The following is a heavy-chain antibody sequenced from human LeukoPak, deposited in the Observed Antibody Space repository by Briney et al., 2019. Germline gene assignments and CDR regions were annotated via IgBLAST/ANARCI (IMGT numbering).Heavy chain of an antibody. CDR2: ISTSGRTI. V-gene: IGHV3-48*03. D-gene: IGHD3-10*02. J-gene: IGHJ6*04. CDR3: AELGITMIGGV. CDR1: GFTFSSYE. Sequence: GGSLRLSCAASGFTFSSYEMNWVHQAPGKGLERVSNISTSGRTIYYADSVKGRFTISRDNAKNSLYLQMNSLRAEDTAVYYCAELGITMIGGVWGKGTTVTISS.